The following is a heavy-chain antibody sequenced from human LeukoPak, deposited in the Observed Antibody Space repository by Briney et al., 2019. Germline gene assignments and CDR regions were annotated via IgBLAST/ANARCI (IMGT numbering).Heavy chain of an antibody. CDR2: INHSGST. CDR3: ARGVDPSLGTMIVVAKEGFDY. D-gene: IGHD3-22*01. J-gene: IGHJ4*02. CDR1: GGSFSSYY. Sequence: PSETLSLTCAVYGGSFSSYYWSWIRQPPGKWLEWIGEINHSGSTNYNPSLKSRVTISVDTSKNQFSLKLSSVTAADTAVYYCARGVDPSLGTMIVVAKEGFDYWGQGTLVTVSS. V-gene: IGHV4-34*01.